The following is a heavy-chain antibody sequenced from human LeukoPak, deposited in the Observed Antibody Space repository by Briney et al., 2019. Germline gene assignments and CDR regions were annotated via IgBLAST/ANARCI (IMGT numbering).Heavy chain of an antibody. D-gene: IGHD4-23*01. CDR2: IKQDGSEK. V-gene: IGHV3-7*01. CDR3: ARDDYGGNSYYYYYGMDV. J-gene: IGHJ6*02. Sequence: PGGSLRLSCAASGFTFRGYWMSWVRQAPGKGLEGVANIKQDGSEKYYVDSVKGRFTISRDNAKNSLYLQMNSLRAEDTAVFYCARDDYGGNSYYYYYGMDVWGQGTTVTVSS. CDR1: GFTFRGYW.